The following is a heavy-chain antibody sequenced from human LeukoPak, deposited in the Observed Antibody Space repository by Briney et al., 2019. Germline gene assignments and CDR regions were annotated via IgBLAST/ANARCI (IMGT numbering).Heavy chain of an antibody. CDR1: GYTFPSYG. V-gene: IGHV1-18*01. Sequence: ASVKASCKASGYTFPSYGISWVRQAPGQGLEWMGWISAYNGNTNYAQKLQGRVTMTTDTSTSTAYMELRSLRSDDTAVYYCARDGVMVWFGELLPLDYWGQGTLVTVSS. CDR2: ISAYNGNT. CDR3: ARDGVMVWFGELLPLDY. D-gene: IGHD3-10*01. J-gene: IGHJ4*02.